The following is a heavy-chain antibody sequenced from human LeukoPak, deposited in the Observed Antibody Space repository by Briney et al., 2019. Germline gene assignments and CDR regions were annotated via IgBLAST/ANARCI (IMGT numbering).Heavy chain of an antibody. D-gene: IGHD3-9*01. CDR1: GFSLTTSGMC. J-gene: IGHJ6*03. CDR2: VDWDEDK. V-gene: IGHV2-70*11. CDR3: ARLRRIIMTGGNYYYMDV. Sequence: GSGPALVKPTQTLTLTCTFSGFSLTTSGMCVSWIRQPPGKALEWLARVDWDEDKYYTTSLRTRLSISKDTSKNQVVLTMTNMDPVDTATYYCARLRRIIMTGGNYYYMDVWGKGTTVTVSS.